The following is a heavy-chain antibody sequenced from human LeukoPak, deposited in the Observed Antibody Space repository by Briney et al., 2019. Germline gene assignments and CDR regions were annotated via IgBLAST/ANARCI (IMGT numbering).Heavy chain of an antibody. V-gene: IGHV1-2*02. J-gene: IGHJ3*02. D-gene: IGHD2-2*01. CDR3: ARDRCNGTSCSGRVAFDI. CDR1: GYTFTGYY. CDR2: INPNSGGT. Sequence: ASVKVSCTASGYTFTGYYMHWVRQAPGQGLEWMGWINPNSGGTNYAQKFQGRVTMTRDTSISTAYMELSRLRSDDTAVYYCARDRCNGTSCSGRVAFDIWGQGTMITVSS.